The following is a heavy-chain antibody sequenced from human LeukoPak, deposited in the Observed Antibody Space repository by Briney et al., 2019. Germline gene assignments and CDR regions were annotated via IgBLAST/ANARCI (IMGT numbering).Heavy chain of an antibody. CDR2: SDGGIGNT. Sequence: ASVKVSCRASGYTFTNYAMHWVRQAPGQRLEWMGWSDGGIGNTRYSQKFQGRLTITRDTSASTAYMELSNLTCEDTAVYYCARSPGGNARTWLDYWGQGTLVTVSS. D-gene: IGHD4-23*01. CDR1: GYTFTNYA. J-gene: IGHJ4*02. CDR3: ARSPGGNARTWLDY. V-gene: IGHV1-3*01.